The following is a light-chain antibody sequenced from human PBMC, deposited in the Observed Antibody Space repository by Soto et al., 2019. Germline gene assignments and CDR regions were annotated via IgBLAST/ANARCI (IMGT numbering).Light chain of an antibody. CDR3: LQYQSYLM. Sequence: DIQMTQSPSTLSASVGDRVSITCRASQSISRQLAWYQQKPGKAPNLLIYQASNLETGVPSKFTGSGSGTEFTLTISRLLPVGLATYYCLQYQSYLMFGQGTKVEVK. V-gene: IGKV1-5*03. J-gene: IGKJ1*01. CDR1: QSISRQ. CDR2: QAS.